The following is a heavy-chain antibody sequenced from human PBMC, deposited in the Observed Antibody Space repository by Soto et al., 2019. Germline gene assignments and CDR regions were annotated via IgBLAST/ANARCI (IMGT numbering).Heavy chain of an antibody. J-gene: IGHJ3*01. V-gene: IGHV4-34*01. CDR3: ATFPPEGRTATSRGDDAFDF. D-gene: IGHD3-10*01. CDR1: CGSFSGYY. Sequence: SETLSLTCDVYCGSFSGYYWSWIRQAPGKGLEWIVEINHSGSPNYNPSLQSRVSVSVDTSKTHFSLQLSSVTAADTAMYYCATFPPEGRTATSRGDDAFDFWGQGTLVTVSS. CDR2: INHSGSP.